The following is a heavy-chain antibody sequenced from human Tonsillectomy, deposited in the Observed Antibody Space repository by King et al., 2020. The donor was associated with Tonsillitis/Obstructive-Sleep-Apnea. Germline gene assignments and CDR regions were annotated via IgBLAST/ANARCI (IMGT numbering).Heavy chain of an antibody. D-gene: IGHD4-17*01. J-gene: IGHJ4*02. V-gene: IGHV2-26*01. CDR3: ARSNYGDYEHFDY. Sequence: ITLKESGPVLVKPTETLTLTCTVSGFSLSNARLGVSWIRQPPGKALEWLAHIFSNDEKSYSTSLKSRLTISKQPTKNKVFLTMTNMNPVDTATYYCARSNYGDYEHFDYWGQGTLVTVSS. CDR2: IFSNDEK. CDR1: GFSLSNARLG.